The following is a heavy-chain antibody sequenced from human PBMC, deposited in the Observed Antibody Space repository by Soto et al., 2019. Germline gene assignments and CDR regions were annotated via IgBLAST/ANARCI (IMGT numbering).Heavy chain of an antibody. J-gene: IGHJ4*02. CDR2: ISGSGGLT. CDR3: ATSLTATANSFIEY. D-gene: IGHD2-21*02. CDR1: GFPFSSYA. V-gene: IGHV3-23*01. Sequence: EMQLLVSGGGLVQPGGSLRLSCAASGFPFSSYAMSWVRQAPGKGLEWVSGISGSGGLTYYADSVKGRFTISRDNSKSALYLQMNSLTADDAAVYYFATSLTATANSFIEYWGQGMLVSVSS.